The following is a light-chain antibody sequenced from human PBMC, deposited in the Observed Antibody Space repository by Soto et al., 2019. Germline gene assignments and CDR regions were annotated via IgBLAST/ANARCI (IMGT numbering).Light chain of an antibody. V-gene: IGLV2-23*02. J-gene: IGLJ1*01. Sequence: QSALTQPASVSGSPGQSITISCTGTSSDVGSYNLVSWYQQHPGKAPKLMIYDVSKRPSGVSNRFSGSKSGNTASLTISGLQAEDEADYYCCSYAGSYSYVFGTGTKVTVL. CDR2: DVS. CDR1: SSDVGSYNL. CDR3: CSYAGSYSYV.